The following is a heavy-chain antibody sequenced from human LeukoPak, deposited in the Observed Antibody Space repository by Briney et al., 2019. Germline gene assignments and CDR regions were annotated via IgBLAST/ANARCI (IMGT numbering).Heavy chain of an antibody. CDR2: ISYDGNSK. CDR3: ARVHSSSWYCCSDN. D-gene: IGHD6-13*01. Sequence: GGSLRLSCAASGFTFKSYAMHWVRQAPGKGLEWVALISYDGNSKYYADSVKGRFTISRDNSKNTLFLQLTTLRPEDTAVYYCARVHSSSWYCCSDNWGQGTLVTVSS. CDR1: GFTFKSYA. J-gene: IGHJ4*02. V-gene: IGHV3-30-3*01.